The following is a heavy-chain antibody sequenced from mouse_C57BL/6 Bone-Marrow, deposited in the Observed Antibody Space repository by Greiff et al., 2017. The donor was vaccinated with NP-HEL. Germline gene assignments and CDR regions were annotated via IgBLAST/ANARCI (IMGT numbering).Heavy chain of an antibody. J-gene: IGHJ2*01. CDR1: GYTFTDYY. Sequence: EVQLQQSGPVLVKPGASVKMSCKASGYTFTDYYMNWVKQSHGKSLEWIGVINPYNGGTSYNQKFKGKATLTVDKSSSTAYMELNSLTSEDSAVYYCARERALYDGYSFDYWGQGTTLTVSS. V-gene: IGHV1-19*01. CDR3: ARERALYDGYSFDY. D-gene: IGHD2-3*01. CDR2: INPYNGGT.